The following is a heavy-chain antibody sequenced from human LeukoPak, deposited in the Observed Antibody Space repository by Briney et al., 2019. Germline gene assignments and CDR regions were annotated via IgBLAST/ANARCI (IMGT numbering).Heavy chain of an antibody. V-gene: IGHV3-48*04. Sequence: GGSLRLSCAASGFDFSIYRMNWVRQAPGKGLEWVSYIHLSGTPTHYAEVVKGRFSISRDNAKNSLYLQMDNLRAEDTAVYYCAREDYYYASGHWAQGTLVTVSS. CDR1: GFDFSIYR. CDR3: AREDYYYASGH. CDR2: IHLSGTPT. J-gene: IGHJ4*02. D-gene: IGHD3-10*01.